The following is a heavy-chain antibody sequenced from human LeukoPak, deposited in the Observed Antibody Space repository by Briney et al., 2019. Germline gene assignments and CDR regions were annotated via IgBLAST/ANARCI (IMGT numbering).Heavy chain of an antibody. CDR2: IYPGDSDT. Sequence: GGSLEISCKGSGYRFTSYWIGWVRQMPGKGLEWMGIIYPGDSDTRYSPSFQGQVAISADKSISTAYLQWSSLKASDTAMYYCARQGAAGTDYFDYWGQGTLVTVSS. V-gene: IGHV5-51*01. CDR1: GYRFTSYW. J-gene: IGHJ4*02. CDR3: ARQGAAGTDYFDY. D-gene: IGHD6-13*01.